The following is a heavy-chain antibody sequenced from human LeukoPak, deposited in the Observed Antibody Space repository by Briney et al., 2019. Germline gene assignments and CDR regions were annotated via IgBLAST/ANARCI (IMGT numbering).Heavy chain of an antibody. Sequence: GRSLRLSCAASGITFSSYGMHWVRQAPGKGLEWVAVIWYDGSNKYYADSVKGRFTISRDNSKNTLYLQMNSLRAEDTAVYYCARDVPIAAAPNYGMDVWGQGTTVTVSS. CDR2: IWYDGSNK. D-gene: IGHD6-13*01. CDR1: GITFSSYG. J-gene: IGHJ6*02. V-gene: IGHV3-33*01. CDR3: ARDVPIAAAPNYGMDV.